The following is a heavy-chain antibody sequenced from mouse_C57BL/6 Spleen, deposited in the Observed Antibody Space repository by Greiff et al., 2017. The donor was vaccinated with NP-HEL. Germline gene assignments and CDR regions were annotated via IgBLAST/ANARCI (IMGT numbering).Heavy chain of an antibody. D-gene: IGHD1-1*01. CDR1: GYSFTGYY. CDR2: INPSTGGT. V-gene: IGHV1-42*01. CDR3: ASHYYGSSPFDY. J-gene: IGHJ2*01. Sequence: VQLQQSGPELVKPGASVKISCKASGYSFTGYYMNWVKQSPEKSLEWIGEINPSTGGTTYNQKFKAKATLTVDKSSSTAYMQRKSLTSEDSAVYYCASHYYGSSPFDYWGQGTTLTVSS.